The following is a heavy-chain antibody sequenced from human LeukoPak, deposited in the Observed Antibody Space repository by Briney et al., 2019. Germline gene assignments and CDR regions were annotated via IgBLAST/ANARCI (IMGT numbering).Heavy chain of an antibody. V-gene: IGHV4-38-2*01. CDR2: IYHSGST. J-gene: IGHJ5*02. D-gene: IGHD6-13*01. CDR3: ARAYSSSWYFNWFDP. CDR1: GFTFDDYG. Sequence: GSLRLSCAASGFTFDDYGMSWIRQPPGKGLEWIGTIYHSGSTYYNASLESRVTISVDTSKNQFSLKLSSVTAADTAVYYCARAYSSSWYFNWFDPWGQGTLVTVSS.